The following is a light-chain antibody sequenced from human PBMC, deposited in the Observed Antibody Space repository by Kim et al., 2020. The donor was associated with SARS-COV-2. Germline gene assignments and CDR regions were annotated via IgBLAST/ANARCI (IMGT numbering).Light chain of an antibody. Sequence: DIQMTQSPSSLSASVGDRVTITCRASQDISNYLAWYQQKPGKVPKLLIYAASALQSGVTSRFSGSGSGTDFTLTISSLQPEDVATYYCQKYNSAPWTFGQGTKVDIK. CDR2: AAS. CDR1: QDISNY. V-gene: IGKV1-27*01. CDR3: QKYNSAPWT. J-gene: IGKJ1*01.